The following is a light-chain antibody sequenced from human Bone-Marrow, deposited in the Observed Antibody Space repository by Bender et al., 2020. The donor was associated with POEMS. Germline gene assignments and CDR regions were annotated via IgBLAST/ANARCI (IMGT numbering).Light chain of an antibody. CDR3: CSYAGSRV. V-gene: IGLV2-23*01. J-gene: IGLJ3*02. CDR2: EAS. CDR1: SSDVGSYNL. Sequence: QSALTQPASVSGSPGQSITISCTGTSSDVGSYNLVSWYQQHPGKVPKVIIFEASKRPSGVSNRFSGSKSGNTASLTISGLQAEDEADYYCCSYAGSRVFGGGTKLTVL.